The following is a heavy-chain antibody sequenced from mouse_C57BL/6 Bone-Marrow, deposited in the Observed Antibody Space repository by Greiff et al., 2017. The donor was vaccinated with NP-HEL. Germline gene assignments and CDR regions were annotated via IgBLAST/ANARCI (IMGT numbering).Heavy chain of an antibody. CDR2: INPGSGGT. J-gene: IGHJ4*01. D-gene: IGHD2-1*01. V-gene: IGHV1-54*01. CDR3: ASPCNYGGGLYAMDY. Sequence: QVQLQESGAELVRPGTSVKVSCKASGYTFTNYLIDWVKQRPGQGLEWIGDINPGSGGTNYNEKFKGKATLTVDKSSSTAYMQLSSLTSEDSAVYFCASPCNYGGGLYAMDYWGQGTSVTVSS. CDR1: GYTFTNYL.